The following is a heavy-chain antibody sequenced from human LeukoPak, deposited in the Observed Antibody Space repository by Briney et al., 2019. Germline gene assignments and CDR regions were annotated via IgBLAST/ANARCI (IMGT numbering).Heavy chain of an antibody. Sequence: WASVRVSCKASGYTFTSYAMHWVRQAPGQRLEWMGWINAGNGNTKYSQKFQGRVTITRDTSASTAYMELSSLRSEDTAVYYCARVSGSQDFDYWGQGTLVTVSS. J-gene: IGHJ4*02. CDR1: GYTFTSYA. CDR2: INAGNGNT. D-gene: IGHD1-26*01. CDR3: ARVSGSQDFDY. V-gene: IGHV1-3*01.